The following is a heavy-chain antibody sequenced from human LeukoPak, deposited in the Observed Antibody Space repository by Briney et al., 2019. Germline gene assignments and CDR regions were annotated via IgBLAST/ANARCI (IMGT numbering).Heavy chain of an antibody. CDR1: GGSISSSSYY. D-gene: IGHD3-10*01. V-gene: IGHV4-39*07. J-gene: IGHJ4*02. Sequence: SETLSLTCTVSGGSISSSSYYWGWIRQPPGKGLEWIGSIYYSGSTYYNPSLKSRVTISVDTSKNQFSLKLSSVTAADTAVYYCARYQVVREVIIGLDYWGQGALVTVSS. CDR3: ARYQVVREVIIGLDY. CDR2: IYYSGST.